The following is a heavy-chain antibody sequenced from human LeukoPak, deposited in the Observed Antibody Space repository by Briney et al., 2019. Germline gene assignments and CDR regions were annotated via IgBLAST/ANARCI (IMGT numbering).Heavy chain of an antibody. V-gene: IGHV1-2*02. CDR3: TRVSGNHYYDSSGYYWYFDY. CDR1: GYTFTGYY. CDR2: IKPNSGGT. D-gene: IGHD3-22*01. Sequence: ASVKVSCKASGYTFTGYYMHWVRQAPGQGLEWMGWIKPNSGGTNYAQKFQGRVTMTRDTSISTAYMELSRLRSDDTAVYYCTRVSGNHYYDSSGYYWYFDYWGQGTLVTVSS. J-gene: IGHJ4*02.